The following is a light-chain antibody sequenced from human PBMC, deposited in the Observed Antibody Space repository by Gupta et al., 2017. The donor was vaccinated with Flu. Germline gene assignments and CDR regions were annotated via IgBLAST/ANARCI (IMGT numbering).Light chain of an antibody. J-gene: IGKJ4*02. CDR2: WAS. CDR3: HQNDSHPALS. CDR1: QSILYSSDNKIY. Sequence: DIVTTSSPHYLAVPLGERATINCKSSQSILYSSDNKIYLAWYQKKPGQPPKLLIYWASTRESGVPDRFSGSGSGTDFALNISSRQAEDEAVNYCHQNDSHPALSFGGGTKVEIK. V-gene: IGKV4-1*01.